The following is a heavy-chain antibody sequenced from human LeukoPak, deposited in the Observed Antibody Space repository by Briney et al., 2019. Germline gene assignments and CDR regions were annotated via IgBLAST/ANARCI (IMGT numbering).Heavy chain of an antibody. J-gene: IGHJ4*02. V-gene: IGHV4-59*08. CDR3: ARMGGYSGYATH. CDR2: IYSTGSA. Sequence: KSSETLSLTCIVSGGSISPYYWSWIRQPPGKGLEWIGYIYSTGSANYNPSLKSRVTISVDTSKSQFSLKLNSVTAADTAVYYCARMGGYSGYATHWGQGTLVTVSS. CDR1: GGSISPYY. D-gene: IGHD5-12*01.